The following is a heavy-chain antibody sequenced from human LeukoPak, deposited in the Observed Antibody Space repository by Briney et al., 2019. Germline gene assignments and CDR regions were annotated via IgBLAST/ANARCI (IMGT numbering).Heavy chain of an antibody. CDR2: ISYDGSNK. V-gene: IGHV3-30-3*01. D-gene: IGHD3-9*01. J-gene: IGHJ6*02. CDR3: ARAHPGDFDWLPTEHYYYYGMDV. Sequence: GRSLRLSCAASGFTFSSYAMHWVRQAPGKGLEWVAVISYDGSNKYYADSVKGRFTISRDNSKNTLYLQMNSLRAEDTAVYYCARAHPGDFDWLPTEHYYYYGMDVWGQGTTVTVSS. CDR1: GFTFSSYA.